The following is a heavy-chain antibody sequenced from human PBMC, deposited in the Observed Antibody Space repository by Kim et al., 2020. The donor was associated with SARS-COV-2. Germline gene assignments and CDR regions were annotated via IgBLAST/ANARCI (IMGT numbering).Heavy chain of an antibody. D-gene: IGHD3-10*01. J-gene: IGHJ5*02. CDR2: IYYSGST. CDR3: ARPWFGGITNWFDP. Sequence: SETLSLTCTVSGGSISSSSYYWGWIRQPPGKGLEWIGSIYYSGSTYYNPSLKSRVPISVDTSKNQFSLKLSSVTAADTAVYYCARPWFGGITNWFDPWGQGTLVTVSS. CDR1: GGSISSSSYY. V-gene: IGHV4-39*01.